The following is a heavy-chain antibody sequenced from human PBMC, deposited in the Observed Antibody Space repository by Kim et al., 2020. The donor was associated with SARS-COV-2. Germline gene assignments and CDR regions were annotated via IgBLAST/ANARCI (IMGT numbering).Heavy chain of an antibody. Sequence: GGSLRLSCAVSGLTFSSYALHWVRQAPGKGLEWVALISFDGTNKYYADSLKGRFTISRENSKNTVYLQMNRLTAQDSGVYYCAKPSSDYTYYYAMDIWGQGTTVTVSS. CDR3: AKPSSDYTYYYAMDI. D-gene: IGHD4-17*01. CDR1: GLTFSSYA. V-gene: IGHV3-30-3*02. J-gene: IGHJ6*02. CDR2: ISFDGTNK.